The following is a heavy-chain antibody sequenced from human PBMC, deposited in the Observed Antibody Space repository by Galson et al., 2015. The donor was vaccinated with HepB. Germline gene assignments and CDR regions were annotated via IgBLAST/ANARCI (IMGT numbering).Heavy chain of an antibody. CDR2: IYYSGST. D-gene: IGHD6-19*01. Sequence: SETLSLTCTVSGGSISSYYWSWIRQPPGKGLEWIGYIYYSGSTNYNPSLKSRVTISVDTSKNQFSLKLSSVTAADTAVYYCARGPDPSSGWYPFDYWGQGTLVTVSS. CDR1: GGSISSYY. V-gene: IGHV4-59*01. CDR3: ARGPDPSSGWYPFDY. J-gene: IGHJ4*02.